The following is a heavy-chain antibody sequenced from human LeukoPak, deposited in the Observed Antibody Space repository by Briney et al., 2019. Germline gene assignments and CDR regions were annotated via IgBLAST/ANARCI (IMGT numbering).Heavy chain of an antibody. Sequence: SETLSLTCTVSGGSISSYYWSWIRQPPGKGLEWIGYIYYSGSTYYNPSLKSRVTISVDTSKNQFSLKLSSVTAADTAVYYCASGGYYDSSFDYWGQGTLVTVSS. CDR2: IYYSGST. CDR1: GGSISSYY. J-gene: IGHJ4*02. D-gene: IGHD3-22*01. V-gene: IGHV4-59*08. CDR3: ASGGYYDSSFDY.